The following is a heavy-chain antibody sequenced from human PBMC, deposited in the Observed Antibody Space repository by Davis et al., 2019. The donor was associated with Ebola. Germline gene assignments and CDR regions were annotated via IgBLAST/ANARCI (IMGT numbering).Heavy chain of an antibody. Sequence: MPSETLSLTCTVPGGSISSYYWSWIRQPPGKGLEWIGYLYYSGSTNYNPSLKSRVTISVDTSKNQFSLKLSSVTAADTAVYYCARAVGAITSWFDPWGQGTLVTVSS. CDR2: LYYSGST. J-gene: IGHJ5*02. CDR1: GGSISSYY. CDR3: ARAVGAITSWFDP. V-gene: IGHV4-59*01. D-gene: IGHD1-26*01.